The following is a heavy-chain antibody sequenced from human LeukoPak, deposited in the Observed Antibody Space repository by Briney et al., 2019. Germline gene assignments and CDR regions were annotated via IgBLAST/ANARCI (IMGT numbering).Heavy chain of an antibody. CDR2: INPNSGGT. CDR1: GYIFINYR. V-gene: IGHV1-2*02. Sequence: ASVKVSCKASGYIFINYRITWVRQAPGQGLEWMGWINPNSGGTNYAQKFQGRVTMTRDTSISTAYMELSRLRSDDTAVYYCARATEADYGDYWGQGTLVTVSS. CDR3: ARATEADYGDY. J-gene: IGHJ4*02.